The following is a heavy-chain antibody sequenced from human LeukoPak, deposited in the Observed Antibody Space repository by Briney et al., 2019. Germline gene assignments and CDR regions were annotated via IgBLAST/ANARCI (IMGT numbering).Heavy chain of an antibody. J-gene: IGHJ6*02. CDR3: ARSPGYSYGMDV. Sequence: GGSLRLSCAASGLTFSSHWMHWVRQAPGKGLVWVSRITNDGSSTTYADSVKGRFTISRDNAKNMLYLQMNSLRAEDTAVYYCARSPGYSYGMDVWGQGTTVTVSS. CDR2: ITNDGSST. CDR1: GLTFSSHW. V-gene: IGHV3-74*01. D-gene: IGHD2-15*01.